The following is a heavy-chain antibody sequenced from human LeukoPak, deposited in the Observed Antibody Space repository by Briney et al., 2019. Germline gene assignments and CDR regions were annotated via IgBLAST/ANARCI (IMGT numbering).Heavy chain of an antibody. V-gene: IGHV4-39*01. CDR1: GGPISSSSYY. Sequence: MASETLSLTCTVSGGPISSSSYYWGWIRQPPGKGLEWIGSIYYSGSTYYNPSLKSRVTISVDTSKNQFSLKLSSVTAADTAVYYCARRVVVAATMIDYWGQGTLVTVSS. CDR3: ARRVVVAATMIDY. CDR2: IYYSGST. D-gene: IGHD2-15*01. J-gene: IGHJ4*02.